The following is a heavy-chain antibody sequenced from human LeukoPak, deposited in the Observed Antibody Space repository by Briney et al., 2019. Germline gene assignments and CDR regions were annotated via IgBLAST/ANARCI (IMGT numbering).Heavy chain of an antibody. CDR1: GGSVSSGSYY. CDR2: VYWTGNT. Sequence: PSETLSLTCTVSGGSVSSGSYYWSWIRQPQGKGLEWIGYVYWTGNTNYNPSLKSRVTISVDTSKNQFSLKLSSVTAADTAVYYCAREGYSYGLDYWGQGTLVTVSS. J-gene: IGHJ4*02. D-gene: IGHD5-18*01. V-gene: IGHV4-61*01. CDR3: AREGYSYGLDY.